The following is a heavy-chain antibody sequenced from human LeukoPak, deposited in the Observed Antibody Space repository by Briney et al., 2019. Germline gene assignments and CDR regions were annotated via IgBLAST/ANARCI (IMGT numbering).Heavy chain of an antibody. CDR2: ISGSGGST. J-gene: IGHJ4*02. Sequence: QTGGSLRLSCAASGFTFTSYAMSWVRQAPGKGLEWVSAISGSGGSTYYADSVKGRFTISRDNSKNTLYLQMNSLRAEDTAVYYCAKRFSLYQLLLYDYWGQGTLVTVSS. CDR3: AKRFSLYQLLLYDY. V-gene: IGHV3-23*01. D-gene: IGHD2-2*01. CDR1: GFTFTSYA.